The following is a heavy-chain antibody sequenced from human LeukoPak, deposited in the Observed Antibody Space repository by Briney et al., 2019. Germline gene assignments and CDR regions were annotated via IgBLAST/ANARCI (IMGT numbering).Heavy chain of an antibody. CDR3: ARDVPYEYYYYYMDV. Sequence: SGTLSLTCAVSGGSISSSNWWSWVRQPPGKGLEWIGEIYHSGSTNYNPSLKSRVTISVDKSKNQFSLKLSSVTAADTAVYYCARDVPYEYYYYYMDVWGKGTTVTVSS. CDR2: IYHSGST. V-gene: IGHV4-4*02. CDR1: GGSISSSNW. D-gene: IGHD3-3*01. J-gene: IGHJ6*03.